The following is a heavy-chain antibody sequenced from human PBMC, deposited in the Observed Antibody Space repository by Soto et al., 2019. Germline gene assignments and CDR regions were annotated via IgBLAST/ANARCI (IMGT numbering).Heavy chain of an antibody. J-gene: IGHJ4*03. V-gene: IGHV4-59*08. Sequence: PSETLSLTCTVSGSPISSYYWSWFRQPPGQGLEWVGYTYYTGTTTYNPSLKSRITISVDTSKTQFSLKLNSVTAADTAMYYCARLGDYYQAFDLWGHGTLVPSPQ. D-gene: IGHD3-22*01. CDR1: GSPISSYY. CDR2: TYYTGTT. CDR3: ARLGDYYQAFDL.